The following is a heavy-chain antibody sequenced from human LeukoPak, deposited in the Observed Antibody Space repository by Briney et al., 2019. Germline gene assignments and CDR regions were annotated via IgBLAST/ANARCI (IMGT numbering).Heavy chain of an antibody. CDR3: ASGGAPAGY. J-gene: IGHJ4*02. D-gene: IGHD6-25*01. CDR2: ISNSSGST. CDR1: GFTFSSYA. V-gene: IGHV3-23*01. Sequence: PGGSLRLSCAASGFTFSSYAMSWVRQAPGKGLGRVSSISNSSGSTYYADSVKGRFTISRDNSKNTLYLQMNSLRAEDTAVYYCASGGAPAGYWGQGTLVIVSS.